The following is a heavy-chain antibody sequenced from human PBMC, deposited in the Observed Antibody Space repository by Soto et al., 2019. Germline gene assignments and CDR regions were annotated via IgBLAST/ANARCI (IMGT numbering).Heavy chain of an antibody. CDR1: GYTFTSYY. V-gene: IGHV1-46*03. D-gene: IGHD3-3*01. CDR2: INPSGGST. J-gene: IGHJ4*02. Sequence: ASVKVSCKPSGYTFTSYYMHWVRQAPGQGLEWMGIINPSGGSTSYAQKFQGRVTMTRDTSTSTVYMELSSLRSVDTVVYYCANSWSGYYTPFDYWGQGTLVTVSS. CDR3: ANSWSGYYTPFDY.